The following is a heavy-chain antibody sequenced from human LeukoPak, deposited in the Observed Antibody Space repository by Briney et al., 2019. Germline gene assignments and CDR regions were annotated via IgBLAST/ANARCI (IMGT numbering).Heavy chain of an antibody. J-gene: IGHJ4*02. CDR1: GGSFSGYY. V-gene: IGHV4-34*01. CDR2: INHSGST. CDR3: ARVSGRSGWYGY. Sequence: SGTLSLTCAVYGGSFSGYYWSWIRQPPGKGLEWIGEINHSGSTNYNPSLKSRVTISVDTSKNQFSLKLCSVTAADTAVYYCARVSGRSGWYGYWGQGTLVTVSS. D-gene: IGHD6-19*01.